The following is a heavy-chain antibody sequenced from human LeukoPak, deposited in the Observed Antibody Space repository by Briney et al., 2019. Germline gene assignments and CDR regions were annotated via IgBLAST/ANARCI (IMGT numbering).Heavy chain of an antibody. J-gene: IGHJ4*02. CDR2: INHSGST. Sequence: SETLSLTCAVYGGSFSGYYWSWIRQPPGKGLEWIGEINHSGSTNYNPSLKSRVTISVDTSKNQFSLKLSSVTAADTAVYYCARDTAHTMVRGVIIRPRLFDYWGQGTLVTVSS. CDR3: ARDTAHTMVRGVIIRPRLFDY. V-gene: IGHV4-34*01. CDR1: GGSFSGYY. D-gene: IGHD3-10*01.